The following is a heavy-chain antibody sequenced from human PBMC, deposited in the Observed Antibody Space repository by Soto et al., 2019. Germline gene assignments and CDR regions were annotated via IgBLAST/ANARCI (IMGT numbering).Heavy chain of an antibody. CDR3: ARDRPGDEGDAFDI. J-gene: IGHJ3*02. CDR1: GLTVSINY. CDR2: LYSGGST. Sequence: EVQLVETGGGLIQPGGSLRLSCAASGLTVSINYMNWVRQAPGKGLEWVSVLYSGGSTHYAGSVKGRFIISRDNSKNTLYLQMNSLRAEDTAVYYCARDRPGDEGDAFDIWGHGTMVTVSS. D-gene: IGHD3-10*01. V-gene: IGHV3-53*02.